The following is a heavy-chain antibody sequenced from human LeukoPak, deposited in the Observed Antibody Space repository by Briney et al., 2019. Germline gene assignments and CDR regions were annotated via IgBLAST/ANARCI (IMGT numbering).Heavy chain of an antibody. CDR3: ARCEGSYYYFSGSPIYYFYIDV. CDR1: GFTFNTYW. CDR2: IKQDGSEK. J-gene: IGHJ6*03. D-gene: IGHD3-10*01. V-gene: IGHV3-7*01. Sequence: GGSLRLSFAASGFTFNTYWMSWVRQAPGKGLEWVANIKQDGSEKYYVESVKGLCFISRDNAKNSQHLQMNSLRVEDTAVYYCARCEGSYYYFSGSPIYYFYIDVWGKGTTVTVSS.